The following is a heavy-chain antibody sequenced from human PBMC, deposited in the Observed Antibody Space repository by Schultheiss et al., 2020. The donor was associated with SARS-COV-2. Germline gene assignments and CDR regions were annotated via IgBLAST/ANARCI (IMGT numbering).Heavy chain of an antibody. CDR3: AKGNGGWPLDY. CDR2: ISGRGYST. V-gene: IGHV3-23*01. CDR1: GFTFSTYA. D-gene: IGHD6-19*01. Sequence: GGSLRLSCAASGFTFSTYAMSWVRQPPGKGLEWVSAISGRGYSTYYADSVKGRFTISRDNSKNTVYLQMNSLRAEDTAIYYCAKGNGGWPLDYWGQGTLVTVSS. J-gene: IGHJ4*02.